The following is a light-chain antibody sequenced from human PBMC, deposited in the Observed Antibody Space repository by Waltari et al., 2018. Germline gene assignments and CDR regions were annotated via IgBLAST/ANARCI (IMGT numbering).Light chain of an antibody. CDR1: QGIGSW. CDR2: AAS. CDR3: QQANTFPRT. J-gene: IGKJ1*01. Sequence: DIQLTQSPSSVSASVGDRVSITCRASQGIGSWLAWYQQKPGKAPKLLIYAASSLQTGVPSRFSGSGSGTDFTLTISSLQPDDFATYFCQQANTFPRTFGQGTKVEIK. V-gene: IGKV1-12*01.